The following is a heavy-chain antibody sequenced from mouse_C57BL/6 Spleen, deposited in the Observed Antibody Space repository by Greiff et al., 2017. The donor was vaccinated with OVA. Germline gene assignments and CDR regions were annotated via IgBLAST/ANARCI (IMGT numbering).Heavy chain of an antibody. D-gene: IGHD2-5*01. CDR1: GFTFSDYG. V-gene: IGHV5-17*01. CDR3: ARSYSNHYAMDY. Sequence: EVKLAESGGGLVKPGGSLKLSCAASGFTFSDYGMHWVRQAPEKGLEWVAYISSGSSTIYYADTVKGRFTISRDNAKNTLFLQMTSLRSEDTAMYYCARSYSNHYAMDYWGQGTSVTVSS. J-gene: IGHJ4*01. CDR2: ISSGSSTI.